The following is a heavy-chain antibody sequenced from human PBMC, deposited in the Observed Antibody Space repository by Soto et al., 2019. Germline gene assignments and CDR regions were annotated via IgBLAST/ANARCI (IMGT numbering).Heavy chain of an antibody. CDR3: ARDVLVDIVLHGWFDP. CDR1: GYTFTSYA. J-gene: IGHJ5*02. V-gene: IGHV1-18*01. D-gene: IGHD5-12*01. CDR2: ISAYNGNT. Sequence: ASVKVSCKASGYTFTSYAIHWVRQAPGQRLEWMGWISAYNGNTNYAQKLQGRVTMTTDTSTSTAYMELRSLRSDDTAVYYCARDVLVDIVLHGWFDPWGQGTLVTVSS.